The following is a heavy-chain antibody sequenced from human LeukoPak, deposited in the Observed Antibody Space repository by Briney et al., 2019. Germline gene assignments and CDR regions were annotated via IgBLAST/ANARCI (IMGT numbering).Heavy chain of an antibody. Sequence: TPSETLSLTCTVSGGSISSYYWSWIRQPPGKGLEWIGYIHYSGSTNYNPSLKSRVTISVDTSKNQFSLKLSSVTAADTAVYYCARVADGDYSPSYYYYGMDVWGQGTTVTVSS. J-gene: IGHJ6*02. V-gene: IGHV4-59*01. CDR3: ARVADGDYSPSYYYYGMDV. CDR1: GGSISSYY. CDR2: IHYSGST. D-gene: IGHD4-17*01.